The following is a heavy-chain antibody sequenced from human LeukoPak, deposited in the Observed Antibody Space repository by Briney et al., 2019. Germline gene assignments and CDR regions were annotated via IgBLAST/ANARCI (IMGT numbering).Heavy chain of an antibody. CDR3: ARGEYTAMAFDY. Sequence: GGSLRLSCAASGFTVSSNYMSWVRQALGKGLEWVSVIYSGGSTYYADSVKGRFTISRDNSKNTLYLQMNSLRAEDTAVYYCARGEYTAMAFDYWGQGTLVTVSS. D-gene: IGHD5-18*01. CDR2: IYSGGST. J-gene: IGHJ4*02. CDR1: GFTVSSNY. V-gene: IGHV3-66*01.